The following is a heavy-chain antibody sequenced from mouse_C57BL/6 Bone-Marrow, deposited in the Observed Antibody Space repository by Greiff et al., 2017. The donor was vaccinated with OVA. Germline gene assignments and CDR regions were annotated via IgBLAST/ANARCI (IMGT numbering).Heavy chain of an antibody. D-gene: IGHD2-2*01. V-gene: IGHV5-16*01. Sequence: EVNVVESEGGLVQPGSSMKLSCTASGFTFSDYYMAWVRQVPEKGLEWVANINYDGSSTYYLDSLKSRFIISRDNAKNILYLQMSSLKSEDTATYYCARDGYYFDYWGQGTTLTVSS. CDR2: INYDGSST. CDR1: GFTFSDYY. J-gene: IGHJ2*01. CDR3: ARDGYYFDY.